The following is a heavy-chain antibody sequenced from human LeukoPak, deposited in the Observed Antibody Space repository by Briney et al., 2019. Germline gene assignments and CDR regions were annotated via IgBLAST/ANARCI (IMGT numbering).Heavy chain of an antibody. Sequence: SETLSLTCTVSGGSISDSSYYWGWIRQPPGKGLEWIGSIYYSGSTYYNPSLKSRVTISVGTSKNQFSLKVTSVTAADTAVYYCARGGAVLGIGYYYYYMDVWGKGTTVTVSS. CDR3: ARGGAVLGIGYYYYYMDV. CDR2: IYYSGST. CDR1: GGSISDSSYY. J-gene: IGHJ6*03. V-gene: IGHV4-39*07. D-gene: IGHD7-27*01.